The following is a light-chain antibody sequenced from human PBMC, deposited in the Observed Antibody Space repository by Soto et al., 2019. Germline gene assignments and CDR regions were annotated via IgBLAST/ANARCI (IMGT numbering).Light chain of an antibody. CDR3: QQYNNWPRT. Sequence: EIVMTQSPATLSVSPGERVTLSCRASQSVINNLAWYQQKPGQAPRLLIYGASTRATGIPARFSGSGSGTEFTLTISSLESEDFAVYSCQQYNNWPRTFGQGTKVDIK. V-gene: IGKV3-15*01. CDR1: QSVINN. CDR2: GAS. J-gene: IGKJ1*01.